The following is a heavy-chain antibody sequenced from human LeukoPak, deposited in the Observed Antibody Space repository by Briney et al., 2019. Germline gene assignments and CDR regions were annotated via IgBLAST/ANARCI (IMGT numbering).Heavy chain of an antibody. V-gene: IGHV4-4*08. J-gene: IGHJ4*02. CDR2: IYTSGST. Sequence: SETLSLTCTVSGGSISSYYWSWIRQPPGKGLEWIGRIYTSGSTNYNPSLKSRVTISVDTSKNQFSLKLSSVTAADTAVYYCARDNRWLRNFDYWGQGTLVTVSS. CDR3: ARDNRWLRNFDY. D-gene: IGHD5-24*01. CDR1: GGSISSYY.